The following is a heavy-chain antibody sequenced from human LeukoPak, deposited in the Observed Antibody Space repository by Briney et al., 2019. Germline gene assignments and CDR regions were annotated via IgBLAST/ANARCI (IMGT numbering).Heavy chain of an antibody. CDR3: ARDDDGSGPFDI. Sequence: GGSLRLSCAASGFTFSSYSMNWVRQAPGKGLEWVSSISSSSYIYYADSVKGRFTISRDNAKNSLYLQMNSLRAEDTAVYYCARDDDGSGPFDIWGQGTMVTVSS. D-gene: IGHD3-10*01. CDR1: GFTFSSYS. V-gene: IGHV3-21*01. CDR2: ISSSSYI. J-gene: IGHJ3*02.